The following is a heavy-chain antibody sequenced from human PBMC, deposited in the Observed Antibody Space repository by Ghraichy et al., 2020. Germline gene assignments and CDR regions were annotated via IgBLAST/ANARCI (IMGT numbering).Heavy chain of an antibody. J-gene: IGHJ4*02. CDR3: AKVDYDYIWGCFDY. V-gene: IGHV3-23*01. Sequence: LSLTCAASGFTFSSYAMSWVRQAPGKGLEWVSAISGSGGSTYYADSVKGRFTISRDNSKNTLYLQMNSLRAEDTAVYYCAKVDYDYIWGCFDYWGQGTLVTVSS. CDR2: ISGSGGST. D-gene: IGHD3-16*01. CDR1: GFTFSSYA.